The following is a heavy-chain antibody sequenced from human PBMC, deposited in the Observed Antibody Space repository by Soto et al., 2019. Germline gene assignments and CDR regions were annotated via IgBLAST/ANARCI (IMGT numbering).Heavy chain of an antibody. CDR1: GYTFTSYA. CDR2: INAGNGNT. Sequence: SVKVSCKASGYTFTSYAMHWVRQAPGQRLEWMGWINAGNGNTKYSQKFQGRVTITRDTSASTAYTELSSLRSEDTAVYYCARSITIYERYFDYWGQGTLVTVSS. CDR3: ARSITIYERYFDY. D-gene: IGHD3-3*01. V-gene: IGHV1-3*01. J-gene: IGHJ4*02.